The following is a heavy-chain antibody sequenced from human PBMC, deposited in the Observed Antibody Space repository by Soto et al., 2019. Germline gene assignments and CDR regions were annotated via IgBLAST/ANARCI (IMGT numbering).Heavy chain of an antibody. CDR3: ARSIVVVTALDY. J-gene: IGHJ4*02. CDR2: INAGNGNT. V-gene: IGHV1-3*05. CDR1: GYTFTSYA. D-gene: IGHD2-21*02. Sequence: QVQLVQSGAEEKKPGASVKVSCKASGYTFTSYAMRWVRQAPGQRLEWMGWINAGNGNTKYSQKFQGRVTITRDTSASTAYRELSSLRSEDTAVYYCARSIVVVTALDYWGQGTLVTVSS.